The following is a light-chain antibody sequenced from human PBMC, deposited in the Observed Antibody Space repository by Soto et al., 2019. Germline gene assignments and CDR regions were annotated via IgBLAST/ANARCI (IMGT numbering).Light chain of an antibody. CDR2: ENN. V-gene: IGLV1-44*01. CDR1: ASNIGRDP. Sequence: QSVLTQPPSASGAPGQRVTISCSGSASNIGRDPVNCYQQVPGTAPKLLIYENNHRPSGVPDRFSGSKSGTSASLVISGLQSEDEAEYFCAGWDGSLKGFVFGTGTKSPS. CDR3: AGWDGSLKGFV. J-gene: IGLJ1*01.